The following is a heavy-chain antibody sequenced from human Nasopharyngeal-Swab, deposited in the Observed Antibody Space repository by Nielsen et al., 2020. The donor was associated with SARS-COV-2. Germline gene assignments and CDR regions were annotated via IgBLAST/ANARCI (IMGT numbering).Heavy chain of an antibody. Sequence: GESLKISCAASGFTFSSYNMNWVRQAPGKGLEWVSSISTTNGSMDYANSVKGRFTISRDNAKNSLFLQMNNLRVEDTAVYYCARGSVYHTLPYWGHGSLVIVS. D-gene: IGHD3-3*01. CDR2: ISTTNGSM. V-gene: IGHV3-21*01. CDR1: GFTFSSYN. CDR3: ARGSVYHTLPY. J-gene: IGHJ4*01.